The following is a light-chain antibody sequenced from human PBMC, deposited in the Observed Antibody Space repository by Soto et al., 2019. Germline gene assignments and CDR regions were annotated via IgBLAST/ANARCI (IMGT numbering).Light chain of an antibody. Sequence: DIQMTQSPSSLSASLGDRVTITCRASQSISSYLNWYQQKPGKAPKLLIYAASSLQSGVPSRFSGSGSGTDLTLTISSLQPEDFATYYCQQSYSTPPTFGQGTKVDI. J-gene: IGKJ1*01. V-gene: IGKV1-39*01. CDR1: QSISSY. CDR3: QQSYSTPPT. CDR2: AAS.